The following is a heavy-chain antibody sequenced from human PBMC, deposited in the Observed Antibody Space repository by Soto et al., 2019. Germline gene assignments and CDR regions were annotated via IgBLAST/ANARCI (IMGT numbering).Heavy chain of an antibody. CDR1: GYTFTSYA. CDR3: ARSVGAALSDY. V-gene: IGHV1-3*01. D-gene: IGHD1-26*01. Sequence: QVQLVQSGAEVKKPGVSVKVSCKASGYTFTSYAMNWVRQAPGQRLEWMGWINAGNGNTKYSQKFQGRVTITRDTSASTAYMELSSLRSEDTAVYYCARSVGAALSDYWGQGTLVTVSS. J-gene: IGHJ4*02. CDR2: INAGNGNT.